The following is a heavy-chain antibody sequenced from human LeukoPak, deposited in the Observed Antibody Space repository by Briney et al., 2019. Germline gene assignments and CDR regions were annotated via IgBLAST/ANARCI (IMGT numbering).Heavy chain of an antibody. D-gene: IGHD5-24*01. CDR1: AGSFSSYY. V-gene: IGHV4-34*01. J-gene: IGHJ4*02. CDR3: ARRGKMATLF. Sequence: KPSETLSLTCAVYAGSFSSYYWYWIRQPPGKGLEWIGEINHSGTTSYNPSLKSRVTISVDTSKNQFSLKLSSVTAADTAVYYCARRGKMATLFWGQGTLVTVSS. CDR2: INHSGTT.